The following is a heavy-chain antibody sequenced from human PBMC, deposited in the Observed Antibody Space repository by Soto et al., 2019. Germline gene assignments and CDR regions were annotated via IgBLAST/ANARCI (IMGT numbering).Heavy chain of an antibody. CDR3: AKASFDWLLHY. D-gene: IGHD3-9*01. V-gene: IGHV3-23*01. CDR2: ISGSGGST. J-gene: IGHJ4*02. Sequence: GSLRLSCAASGFTFSSYAMSWVRQAPGKGLEWVSAISGSGGSTYYADSAKGRFTISRDNSKNTLYLQMNSLRAEDTAVYYCAKASFDWLLHYWGQGTLVTVSS. CDR1: GFTFSSYA.